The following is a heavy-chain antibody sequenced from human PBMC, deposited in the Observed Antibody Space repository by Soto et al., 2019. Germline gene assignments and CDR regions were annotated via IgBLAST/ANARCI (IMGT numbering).Heavy chain of an antibody. CDR1: GFTFSSYG. CDR2: ISYDGSDK. Sequence: SLRLSCAGSGFTFSSYGMHWVRQAPGKGLEWVAVISYDGSDKYYGDSVKGRFTISRDDSKNTLYLQMNSLRVEDTAIYYCAKTAGYDYVWGSSGLDPWRQGNLVTVSS. J-gene: IGHJ5*02. D-gene: IGHD3-16*01. CDR3: AKTAGYDYVWGSSGLDP. V-gene: IGHV3-30*18.